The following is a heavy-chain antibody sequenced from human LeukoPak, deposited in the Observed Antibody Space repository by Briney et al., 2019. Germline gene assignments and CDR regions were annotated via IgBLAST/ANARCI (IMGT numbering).Heavy chain of an antibody. D-gene: IGHD3-9*01. CDR2: ISGSGGST. Sequence: GGSLRHSCAGSGSTFISYAMSWVGQAPCKGLEWVAGISGSGGSTSYADSGKGRFTVSRDNSQNTLYLQTSSLRADDTAVYYCAKEAVDYDILTGYYTTGYFDYWGQVTLVTVSS. J-gene: IGHJ4*02. V-gene: IGHV3-23*01. CDR3: AKEAVDYDILTGYYTTGYFDY. CDR1: GSTFISYA.